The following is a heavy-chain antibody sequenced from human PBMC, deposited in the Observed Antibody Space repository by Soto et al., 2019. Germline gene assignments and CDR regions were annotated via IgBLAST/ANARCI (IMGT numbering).Heavy chain of an antibody. V-gene: IGHV1-8*01. CDR1: GYTFTSYD. CDR2: MNPNSGNT. Sequence: ASVKVSCKASGYTFTSYDINWVRQATGQGLEWMGRMNPNSGNTGYAQKYQGRVTMTRNTSISTAYMELSSLRSEDTAAYYCAHSSGWYSSFDYWGKGTLVTVSS. J-gene: IGHJ4*02. D-gene: IGHD6-19*01. CDR3: AHSSGWYSSFDY.